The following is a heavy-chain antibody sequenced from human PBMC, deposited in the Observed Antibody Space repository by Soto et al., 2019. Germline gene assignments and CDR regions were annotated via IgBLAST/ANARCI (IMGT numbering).Heavy chain of an antibody. V-gene: IGHV4-39*01. CDR2: IFYSGST. D-gene: IGHD5-12*01. CDR3: VRHAQWIIRAY. Sequence: SETLSLTCTVSGDSISSSRYYWAWIRQTPGKGLEWIGSIFYSGSTYYNPSLQSRLTLFFDTSKNQFSLKLSSVTAADTAVYYCVRHAQWIIRAYWGQGSLVTVSS. J-gene: IGHJ4*02. CDR1: GDSISSSRYY.